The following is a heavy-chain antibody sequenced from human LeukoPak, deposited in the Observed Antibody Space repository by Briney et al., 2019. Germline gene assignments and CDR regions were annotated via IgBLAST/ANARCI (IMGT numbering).Heavy chain of an antibody. J-gene: IGHJ4*02. CDR3: AAYYYDSSGYYGEYYFDY. Sequence: SETLSLTCTVSGGSINTDSYYWGWIRQPPGKGLERIGSIYHSGSTYYNPSLKSRVTISVDTSKNQFSLKLSSVTAADTAVYYCAAYYYDSSGYYGEYYFDYWGQGTLVTVSS. D-gene: IGHD3-22*01. V-gene: IGHV4-39*07. CDR1: GGSINTDSYY. CDR2: IYHSGST.